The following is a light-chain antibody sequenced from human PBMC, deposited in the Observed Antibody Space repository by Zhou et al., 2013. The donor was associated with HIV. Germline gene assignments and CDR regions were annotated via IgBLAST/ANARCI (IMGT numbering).Light chain of an antibody. CDR3: QQYNSYSYT. Sequence: DIQMTQSPSTLSASVGDRVTITCRASQSISSWLAWYQQKPGKAPKLLIYKASSLESGVPSRSDDGVGIWTEFTLTISSLQPDDFATYYCQQYNSYSYTFGQGTKLEIK. V-gene: IGKV1-5*03. J-gene: IGKJ2*01. CDR1: QSISSW. CDR2: KAS.